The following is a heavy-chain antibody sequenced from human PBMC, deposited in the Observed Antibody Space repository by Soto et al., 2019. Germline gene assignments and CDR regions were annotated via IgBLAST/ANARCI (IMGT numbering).Heavy chain of an antibody. CDR3: AKDINYDFWSGKGTKNEYFQH. J-gene: IGHJ1*01. CDR2: ISGSGGST. V-gene: IGHV3-23*01. D-gene: IGHD3-3*01. CDR1: GFTFSSYA. Sequence: EVQLLESGGGLVQPGGSLRLSCAASGFTFSSYAMSWVRQAPGKGLEWVSAISGSGGSTYYADSVKGRFTISRDNSKNTLYLQMNSLRAEDTAVYYCAKDINYDFWSGKGTKNEYFQHWGQGTLVTVSS.